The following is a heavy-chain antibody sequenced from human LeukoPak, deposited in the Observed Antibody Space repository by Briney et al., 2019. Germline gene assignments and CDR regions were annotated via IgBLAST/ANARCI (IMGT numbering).Heavy chain of an antibody. Sequence: GASVKVSCKASGGTFSSYAISWVRQAPGQGLEWMGGIIPIFGTANYAQKFQGRVTITADESTSTAYMELSSLRSEDTAVYYCARVSEQQLDIYYFDYWGQGTLVTVSS. V-gene: IGHV1-69*13. D-gene: IGHD6-13*01. CDR3: ARVSEQQLDIYYFDY. CDR2: IIPIFGTA. J-gene: IGHJ4*02. CDR1: GGTFSSYA.